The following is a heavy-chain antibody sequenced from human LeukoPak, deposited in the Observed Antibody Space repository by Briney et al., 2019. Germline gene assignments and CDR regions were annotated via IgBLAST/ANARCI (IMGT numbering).Heavy chain of an antibody. CDR3: ARDIVVVPAAIPTQRDSDAFDI. V-gene: IGHV4-34*01. Sequence: SETLSLTCAVYGGSFSGYYWSWIRQPPGKGLEWIGEINHSGSTNYNPSLKSRVTISVDTSKNQFSLKLSSVTAADTAVYYCARDIVVVPAAIPTQRDSDAFDIWGQGTMVTVSS. CDR1: GGSFSGYY. D-gene: IGHD2-2*02. J-gene: IGHJ3*02. CDR2: INHSGST.